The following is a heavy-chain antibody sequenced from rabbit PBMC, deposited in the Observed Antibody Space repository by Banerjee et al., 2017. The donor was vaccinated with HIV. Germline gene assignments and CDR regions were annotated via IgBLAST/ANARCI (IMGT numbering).Heavy chain of an antibody. J-gene: IGHJ3*01. V-gene: IGHV1S40*01. Sequence: QSLEESGGDLVRPGASLTLTCTASGFTLTIYWMCWVRQAPGKGPEWIACIYAGSSDSTYYASWAKGRFTISSTSSTTVTLQMTSLTAADTATYFCARDGGDVGNAYATRLDLWGQGTLVT. CDR3: ARDGGDVGNAYATRLDL. CDR1: GFTLTIYW. CDR2: IYAGSSDST. D-gene: IGHD6-1*01.